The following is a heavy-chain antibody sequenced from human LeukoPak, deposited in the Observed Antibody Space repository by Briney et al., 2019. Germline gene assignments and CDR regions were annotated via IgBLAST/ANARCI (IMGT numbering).Heavy chain of an antibody. CDR2: IYYSGST. J-gene: IGHJ4*02. CDR3: AREGGGDILTGYVSG. D-gene: IGHD3-9*01. Sequence: YIYYSGSTNYNPSLKSRVTISVDTSKNQFSLKLSSVTAADTAVYYCAREGGGDILTGYVSGWGQGTLVTVSS. V-gene: IGHV4-59*01.